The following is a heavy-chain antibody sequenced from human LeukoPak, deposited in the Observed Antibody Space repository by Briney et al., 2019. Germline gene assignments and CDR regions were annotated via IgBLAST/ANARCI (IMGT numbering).Heavy chain of an antibody. V-gene: IGHV4-39*01. CDR1: GGSISSYY. CDR2: MYYSGNT. Sequence: PSETLSLTCTVSGGSISSYYWSWIRQPPGKGLEWIGSMYYSGNTHYNTSLKSRVIISVDTSKNQFSLKLSSVTAADTAVYYCARLYYGMDVWGQGTTVTVSS. CDR3: ARLYYGMDV. J-gene: IGHJ6*02.